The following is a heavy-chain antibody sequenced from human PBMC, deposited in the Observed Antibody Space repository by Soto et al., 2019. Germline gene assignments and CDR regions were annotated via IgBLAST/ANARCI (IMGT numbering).Heavy chain of an antibody. D-gene: IGHD1-1*01. V-gene: IGHV4-34*01. CDR2: MSHSGGT. CDR1: GGSISSSTNYY. Sequence: QVQLQQWGAGLLKPSETLSLTCAVYGGSISSSTNYYWSWIRQPPGKGLEWIGEMSHSGGTHFNPYLRSRVTISVDTSKNQFFLEMTSVTAADTALYYCVRVERGTATTVVDAFDIWGPGTMVTVSS. CDR3: VRVERGTATTVVDAFDI. J-gene: IGHJ3*02.